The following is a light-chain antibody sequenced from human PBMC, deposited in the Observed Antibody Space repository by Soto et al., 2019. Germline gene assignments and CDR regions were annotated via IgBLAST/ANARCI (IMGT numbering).Light chain of an antibody. CDR2: DAS. CDR3: QQYTSCTPGT. CDR1: QSISRS. Sequence: IGLTSTAGMLSLYPGDRATLSCRASQSISRSLAWYQQKPGQAPRLLISDASTRATGIPARFSGSGSGTEFTLTICTVQSDHLARYYGQQYTSCTPGTFGQGTKVDIK. V-gene: IGKV3-15*01. J-gene: IGKJ2*01.